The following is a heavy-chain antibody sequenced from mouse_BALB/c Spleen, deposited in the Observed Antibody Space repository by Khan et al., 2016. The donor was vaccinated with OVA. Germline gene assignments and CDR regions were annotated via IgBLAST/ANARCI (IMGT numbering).Heavy chain of an antibody. CDR1: GYTFTSYW. V-gene: IGHV1-7*01. CDR3: ARDRIDY. J-gene: IGHJ2*01. CDR2: INPTSGYT. Sequence: QVQLKQSGAELAKPGASVKMSCKASGYTFTSYWMHWIKQRPGQGLEWIGYINPTSGYTDYHQKFKDKATLTADKSSSTAYMQLSSLTSDDSAVDYSARDRIDYWGQGTALTVSS.